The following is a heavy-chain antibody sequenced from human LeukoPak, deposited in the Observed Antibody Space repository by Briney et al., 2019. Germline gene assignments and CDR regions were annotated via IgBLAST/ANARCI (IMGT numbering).Heavy chain of an antibody. CDR3: ARVNYGDDEPLDVFDI. V-gene: IGHV4-34*01. J-gene: IGHJ3*02. CDR2: INHSGST. CDR1: GGSFSGYY. Sequence: SETLPLTCAVYGGSFSGYYWSWIRQPPGKGLEWIGEINHSGSTNYKPSLKSRVTISVDTSKNQLSLKLSSVTAADTAVYYCARVNYGDDEPLDVFDIWGQGTMVTVSS. D-gene: IGHD4-17*01.